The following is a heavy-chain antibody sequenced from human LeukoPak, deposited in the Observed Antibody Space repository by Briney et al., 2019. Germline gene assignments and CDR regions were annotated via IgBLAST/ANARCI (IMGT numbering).Heavy chain of an antibody. CDR2: IYTSGST. CDR3: ASPDITMVRGVSGAFDI. V-gene: IGHV4-61*02. D-gene: IGHD3-10*01. J-gene: IGHJ3*02. Sequence: SETLSLTCTVSGGSISSGSYYWSWIRQPAGKGLEWIGRIYTSGSTNYNPSLKSRVTISVDTSKNQFSLKLSSVTAADTAVYYCASPDITMVRGVSGAFDIWGQGTMVTVSS. CDR1: GGSISSGSYY.